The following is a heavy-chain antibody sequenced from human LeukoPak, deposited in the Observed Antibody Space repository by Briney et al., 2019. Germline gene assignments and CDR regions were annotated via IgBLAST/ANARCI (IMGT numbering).Heavy chain of an antibody. Sequence: SETLSLTCTVSGGSISSGSYYWGWIRQPPGKGLEWIGSIYHSGSTYYNPSLKSRVTISVDTSKNQFSLKLSSVTAADTAVYYCAMNTIDYVERFFNYWGQGTLVTVSS. J-gene: IGHJ4*02. V-gene: IGHV4-39*07. CDR1: GGSISSGSYY. D-gene: IGHD3-16*01. CDR3: AMNTIDYVERFFNY. CDR2: IYHSGST.